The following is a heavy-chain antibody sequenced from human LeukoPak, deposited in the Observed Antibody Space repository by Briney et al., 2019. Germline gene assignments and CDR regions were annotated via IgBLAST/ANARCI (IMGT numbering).Heavy chain of an antibody. CDR2: IFYSGST. CDR1: SGSISTSNYY. J-gene: IGHJ4*02. D-gene: IGHD3-10*01. CDR3: ARAPMVRGPFDY. V-gene: IGHV4-39*07. Sequence: SETLSLTCTVSSGSISTSNYYWGWVRQPPGKALEWIGNIFYSGSTYYSPSLKSRVTIDTSKNQFSLKLSSVTAADTAVYYCARAPMVRGPFDYWGQGTLVTVSS.